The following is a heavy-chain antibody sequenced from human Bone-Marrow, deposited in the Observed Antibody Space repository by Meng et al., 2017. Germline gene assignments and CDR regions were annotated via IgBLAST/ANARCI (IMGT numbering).Heavy chain of an antibody. V-gene: IGHV4/OR15-8*02. CDR3: ASWIYSCGWQ. Sequence: QVQVQESAPALVKPSGTLSLTCVVSGGSISSIDWWSWVRQPPGKGLEWIGEIYHGGDTNYNPSLKSRVTIAIDKSKNQFSLKLSSVTAADTAVYYCASWIYSCGWQWGQGALVTVSS. J-gene: IGHJ4*02. CDR1: GGSISSIDW. D-gene: IGHD6-19*01. CDR2: IYHGGDT.